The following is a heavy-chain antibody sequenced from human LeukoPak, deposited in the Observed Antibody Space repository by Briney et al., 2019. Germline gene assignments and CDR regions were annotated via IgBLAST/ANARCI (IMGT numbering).Heavy chain of an antibody. D-gene: IGHD2-21*02. CDR1: GGSISGYY. CDR3: ATCKGDGARVDG. J-gene: IGHJ4*02. Sequence: SETLSLTCAVSGGSISGYYWSWIRQSPGKGLEWVGYIYGSGYTNYNPSLKSRVTISLDTSKNQFSLKLNSVTAADTAIYYCATCKGDGARVDGWGQGTLVTVSS. V-gene: IGHV4-4*08. CDR2: IYGSGYT.